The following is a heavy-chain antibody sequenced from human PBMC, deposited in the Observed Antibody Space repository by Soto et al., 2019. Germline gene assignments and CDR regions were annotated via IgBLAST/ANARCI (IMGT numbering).Heavy chain of an antibody. CDR3: ARYVWGSYYVDY. CDR1: GGTLSRYA. Sequence: SVKGSCKASGGTLSRYAISLVRQAPGQGLEWMGGIIPIFGTANYAQKFQGRVTITADKSTSTAYMELSSLRSEDTAVYYCARYVWGSYYVDYWGQGTLVTVS. D-gene: IGHD3-16*01. V-gene: IGHV1-69*06. J-gene: IGHJ4*02. CDR2: IIPIFGTA.